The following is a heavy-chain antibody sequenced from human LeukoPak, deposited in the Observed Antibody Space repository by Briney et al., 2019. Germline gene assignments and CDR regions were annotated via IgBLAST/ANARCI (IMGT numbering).Heavy chain of an antibody. CDR3: AKGRDDGDPPYYYYYYGMDV. V-gene: IGHV1-2*02. D-gene: IGHD4-17*01. Sequence: ASVKVSCKASGYTFTGYYMHWVRQAPGQGLEWMGWINPNSGGTNYQGRVTMTRDTSISTAYMELSRLRSDDTAVYYCAKGRDDGDPPYYYYYYGMDVWGQGTTVTVSS. J-gene: IGHJ6*02. CDR2: INPNSGGT. CDR1: GYTFTGYY.